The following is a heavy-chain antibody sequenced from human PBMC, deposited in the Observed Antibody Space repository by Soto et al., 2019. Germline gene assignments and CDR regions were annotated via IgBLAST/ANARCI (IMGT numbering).Heavy chain of an antibody. CDR2: IFYSGDT. V-gene: IGHV4-59*01. J-gene: IGHJ4*02. D-gene: IGHD6-19*01. Sequence: QVQLQESGPGLVKPSETLSLTSTVSGGSTNNYHWLWIRQPPGKGLEWIGYIFYSGDTNYSPSLKSRVTISVDTSKNQFSLKLSSVTAADSAVYDCASLSKYTSGWSTFDSWGRGTLVTVSS. CDR3: ASLSKYTSGWSTFDS. CDR1: GGSTNNYH.